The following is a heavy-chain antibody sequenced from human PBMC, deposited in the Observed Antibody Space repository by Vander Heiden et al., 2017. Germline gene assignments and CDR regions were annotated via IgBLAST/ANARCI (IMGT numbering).Heavy chain of an antibody. CDR1: GGSFSGYY. J-gene: IGHJ3*02. CDR2: INHSGST. D-gene: IGHD3-9*01. V-gene: IGHV4-34*01. CDR3: ARGPPYYDILTGYYKMGAFDI. Sequence: QVQLKQWGAGLCKLSETLSLTCAVYGGSFSGYYWSWIRQPPGKGLEWIGEINHSGSTNYNPSLKSRVTISVDTSKNQFSLKLNSVTAADTAVYYCARGPPYYDILTGYYKMGAFDIWGQGTMVTVSS.